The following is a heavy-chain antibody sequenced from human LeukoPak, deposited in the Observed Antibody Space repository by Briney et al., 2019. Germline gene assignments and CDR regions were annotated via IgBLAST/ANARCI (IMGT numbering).Heavy chain of an antibody. Sequence: PGASLRLSCAASGFTVSSNYMSWVRQAPGKGLEWVSVIYSGGSTYYADSVKGRFTISRDNSKNTLYLQMNSLRAEDTAVYYCAREFVPSYSSGWYDYWGQGTLVTVSS. J-gene: IGHJ4*02. V-gene: IGHV3-53*01. CDR2: IYSGGST. CDR1: GFTVSSNY. D-gene: IGHD6-19*01. CDR3: AREFVPSYSSGWYDY.